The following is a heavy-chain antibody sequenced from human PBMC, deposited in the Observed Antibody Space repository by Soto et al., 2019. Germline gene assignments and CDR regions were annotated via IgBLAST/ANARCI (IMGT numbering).Heavy chain of an antibody. D-gene: IGHD1-26*01. V-gene: IGHV3-11*01. CDR3: AREGVGPDY. CDR1: GFTFSDFY. Sequence: SLRLSCAASGFTFSDFYMSWIRQAPGKGLEWISYINGGSGTIFYADSVEGRFTIPRDNAKNSLYLQMNSLRAEDTAVYYCAREGVGPDYWGQGTLVTVSS. J-gene: IGHJ4*02. CDR2: INGGSGTI.